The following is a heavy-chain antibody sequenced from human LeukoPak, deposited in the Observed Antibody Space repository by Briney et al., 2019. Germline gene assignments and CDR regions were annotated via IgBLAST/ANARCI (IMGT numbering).Heavy chain of an antibody. CDR3: ATTIDSSGYYVGYY. V-gene: IGHV1-2*02. D-gene: IGHD3-22*01. J-gene: IGHJ4*02. CDR2: INPNSGGT. CDR1: GYTFTGYY. Sequence: ASVKVSCKASGYTFTGYYMHWVRQAPGQGLEWVGWINPNSGGTNYAQKFQGRVTMTRDTSISTAYMELSRLRSDDTAVYYCATTIDSSGYYVGYYWGQGTLVTVSS.